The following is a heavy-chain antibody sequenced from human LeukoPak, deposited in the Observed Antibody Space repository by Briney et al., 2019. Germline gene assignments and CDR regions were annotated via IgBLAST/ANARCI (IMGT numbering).Heavy chain of an antibody. Sequence: PGGSLRLSCAASGFTFSSYGMHWVRQAPGKGLEWVAVISYDGSNKYYADSVKGRFTISRDNSKNTLYLQMNSLRAEDTAVYYCAKVGYSSGWYSIDYSGQGTLVTVSS. V-gene: IGHV3-30*18. J-gene: IGHJ4*02. CDR2: ISYDGSNK. CDR3: AKVGYSSGWYSIDY. CDR1: GFTFSSYG. D-gene: IGHD6-19*01.